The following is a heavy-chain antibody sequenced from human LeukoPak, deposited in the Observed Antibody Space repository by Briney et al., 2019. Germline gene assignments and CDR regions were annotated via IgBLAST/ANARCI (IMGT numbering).Heavy chain of an antibody. Sequence: ASVKVSCKPSGYTFTGYYMHWVRRAPGQGLEWMGWINPNSGGTNYAQKFQGRVTMTRDTSISTAYMELRSLRSDDTAVYYCARGPMYSASYNYWGQGTLVTVSS. V-gene: IGHV1-2*02. J-gene: IGHJ4*02. D-gene: IGHD1-26*01. CDR3: ARGPMYSASYNY. CDR2: INPNSGGT. CDR1: GYTFTGYY.